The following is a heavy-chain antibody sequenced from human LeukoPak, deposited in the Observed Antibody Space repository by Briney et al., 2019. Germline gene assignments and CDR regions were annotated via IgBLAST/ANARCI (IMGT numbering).Heavy chain of an antibody. CDR3: AKPEAEVLRYFDWLLPDFDY. D-gene: IGHD3-9*01. J-gene: IGHJ4*02. CDR1: GYTFTSYA. Sequence: ASVKVSCKASGYTFTSYAMHWVRQAPGQRLEWMGWINAGNGNTKYSQKFQGRVTITRDTSASTAYMELSSLRSEDTAVYYCAKPEAEVLRYFDWLLPDFDYWGQGTLVTVSS. CDR2: INAGNGNT. V-gene: IGHV1-3*01.